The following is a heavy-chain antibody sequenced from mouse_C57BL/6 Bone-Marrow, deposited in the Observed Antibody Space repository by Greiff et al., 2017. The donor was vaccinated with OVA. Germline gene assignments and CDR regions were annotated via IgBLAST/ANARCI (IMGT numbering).Heavy chain of an antibody. J-gene: IGHJ2*01. V-gene: IGHV1-9*01. CDR3: ARYPFYYGNYYWDY. CDR1: GYTFTGYW. D-gene: IGHD2-1*01. Sequence: LKQSGASVKLSCKATGYTFTGYWIEWVKQRPGHGLEWIGEILPGSGSTNYNEKFKGKATFTADTSSNTAYMQLSSLTTEDSAIYYCARYPFYYGNYYWDYWGQGTTLTVSS. CDR2: ILPGSGST.